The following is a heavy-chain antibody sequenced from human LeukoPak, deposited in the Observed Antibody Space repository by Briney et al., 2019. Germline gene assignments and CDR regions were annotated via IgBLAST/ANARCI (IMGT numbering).Heavy chain of an antibody. CDR2: ISYSGHT. CDR1: GDSFNRGGFY. CDR3: ATWEGVFPIPGGPIYY. D-gene: IGHD1-26*01. V-gene: IGHV4-31*03. J-gene: IGHJ4*02. Sequence: KTSETLSLTCIVSGDSFNRGGFYWSWIRQHPGKGLEWIGCISYSGHTSYNPSLESRFTISADTSKTQISLKVTSVTAADTAVYYCATWEGVFPIPGGPIYYWGQGILVTVSS.